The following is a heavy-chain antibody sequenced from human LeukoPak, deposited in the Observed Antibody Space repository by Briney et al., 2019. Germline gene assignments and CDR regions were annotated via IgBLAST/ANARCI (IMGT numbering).Heavy chain of an antibody. Sequence: GGSLRLSCAASGFTFSSYAMSWVRQAPGKGLEWVSAISGSGGCTYYADSVKGRFTISRDNSKNTLYLQMNSLRAEDTAVYYCAKDWLLGYYYGMDVWGKGTTVTVSS. CDR3: AKDWLLGYYYGMDV. J-gene: IGHJ6*04. V-gene: IGHV3-23*01. D-gene: IGHD3-9*01. CDR1: GFTFSSYA. CDR2: ISGSGGCT.